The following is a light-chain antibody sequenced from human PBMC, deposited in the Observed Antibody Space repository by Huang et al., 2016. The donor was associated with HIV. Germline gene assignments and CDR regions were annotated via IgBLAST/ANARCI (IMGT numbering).Light chain of an antibody. CDR2: AAS. CDR1: QGLSSS. J-gene: IGKJ1*01. CDR3: QQYYSIPRT. Sequence: DIQMTQSPSSLSASVGDRVTITCRASQGLSSSLAWYQQKPGKAPQLLLFAASRLEDGGPSRFSGSGSGTDYTLSSSSLQSEDFAIYYCQQYYSIPRTFGQGTKVEIK. V-gene: IGKV1-NL1*01.